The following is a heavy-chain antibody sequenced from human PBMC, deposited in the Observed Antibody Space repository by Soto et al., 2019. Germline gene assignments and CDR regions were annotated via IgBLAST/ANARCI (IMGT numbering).Heavy chain of an antibody. CDR1: GFTVSNTY. J-gene: IGHJ3*02. Sequence: GSLRLSCAASGFTVSNTYMTWVRQPPGKGLECVSVIYTAGGTNYADSVKGRFIISRDNSKNTLYLQMNSLRAEDTAVYYCARETRGLYGDSYDAFEIWGQGTMVTVSS. CDR2: IYTAGGT. V-gene: IGHV3-53*01. D-gene: IGHD4-17*01. CDR3: ARETRGLYGDSYDAFEI.